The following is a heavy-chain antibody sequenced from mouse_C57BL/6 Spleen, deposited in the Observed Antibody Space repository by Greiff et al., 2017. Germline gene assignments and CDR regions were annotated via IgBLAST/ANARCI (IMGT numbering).Heavy chain of an antibody. CDR1: GYTFTSYW. CDR2: IDPSDSET. Sequence: QVQLQQPGAELVRPGSSVKLSCKASGYTFTSYWMHWVKQRPIQGLEWIGNIDPSDSETHYNQKFKDKATLTVDKSSSTAYMQLSSLTSEDSAVYYCARPHYYGSSYPWYFDVGGTGTTVTVSS. J-gene: IGHJ1*03. CDR3: ARPHYYGSSYPWYFDV. D-gene: IGHD1-1*01. V-gene: IGHV1-52*01.